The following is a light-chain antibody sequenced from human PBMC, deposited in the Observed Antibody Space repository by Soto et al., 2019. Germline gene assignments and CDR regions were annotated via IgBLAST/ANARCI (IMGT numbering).Light chain of an antibody. Sequence: DIQMTQSPSTLSASVGDRVTITCRASQSISSWLAWYQQKPGKAPKLLIYKASSLESGVPSRFSGSGSGTEFTITISSLQPDNFATYDCQQDNSYSEATFGQGTKVE. CDR1: QSISSW. V-gene: IGKV1-5*03. CDR3: QQDNSYSEAT. J-gene: IGKJ1*01. CDR2: KAS.